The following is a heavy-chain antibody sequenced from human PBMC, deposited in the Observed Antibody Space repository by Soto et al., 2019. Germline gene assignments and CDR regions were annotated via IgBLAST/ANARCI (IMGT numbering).Heavy chain of an antibody. J-gene: IGHJ1*01. CDR1: GFTFSSYV. V-gene: IGHV3-23*01. CDR2: ISGSGGST. D-gene: IGHD6-19*01. Sequence: EVQLLESGGGLVQPGGSLRLSCAASGFTFSSYVMSWVRQAPGKGLEWVSAISGSGGSTYYADSVKGRFTISRDNSKNTLYLQMNSLRAEDTAVYYCAKRTIVEGSGWLAEYFQHWGQGTLVTVSS. CDR3: AKRTIVEGSGWLAEYFQH.